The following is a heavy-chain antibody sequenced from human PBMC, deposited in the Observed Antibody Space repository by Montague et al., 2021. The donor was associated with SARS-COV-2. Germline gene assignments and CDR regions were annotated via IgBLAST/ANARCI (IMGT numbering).Heavy chain of an antibody. D-gene: IGHD6-19*01. J-gene: IGHJ5*02. CDR2: IYSSGNT. CDR3: TRVGEDALDGHGWGYNWFDP. Sequence: SETLSLTCTVSGGSVSDYYWTWVRQSAGKGLEWIGRIYSSGNTHYNPSLKSRLTLSLDTANNQFSLQLSSVVAADTAVYYCTRVGEDALDGHGWGYNWFDPWGQGTLATVSS. V-gene: IGHV4-4*07. CDR1: GGSVSDYY.